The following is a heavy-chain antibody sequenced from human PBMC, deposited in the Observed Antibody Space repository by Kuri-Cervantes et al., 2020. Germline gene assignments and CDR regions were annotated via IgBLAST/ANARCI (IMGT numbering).Heavy chain of an antibody. CDR2: ISYDGSNK. V-gene: IGHV3-30*03. Sequence: GGSLRLSCAASGFTFSSYGMHWVRQAPGEGLEWVAVISYDGSNKYYADSVKGRFTISRDNSKNTLYLQMNSLRDEDTAVYYCARTRAITIFGVVIRRWFDPWGQGTLVTVSS. J-gene: IGHJ5*02. CDR3: ARTRAITIFGVVIRRWFDP. D-gene: IGHD3-3*01. CDR1: GFTFSSYG.